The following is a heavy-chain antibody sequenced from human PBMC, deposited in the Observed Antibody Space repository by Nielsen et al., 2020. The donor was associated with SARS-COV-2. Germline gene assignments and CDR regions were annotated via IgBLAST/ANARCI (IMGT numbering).Heavy chain of an antibody. Sequence: GGSLSLSCAASGFTFSSYSMNWVRQAPGKGLEWVSSISSSSSYIYYADSVKGRFTISRDNAKNSLYLQMNSLRAEDTAVYYCARDGGYDFWSGYYRYYYYGMDVWGQGTTVTVSS. CDR3: ARDGGYDFWSGYYRYYYYGMDV. J-gene: IGHJ6*02. CDR2: ISSSSSYI. CDR1: GFTFSSYS. D-gene: IGHD3-3*01. V-gene: IGHV3-21*04.